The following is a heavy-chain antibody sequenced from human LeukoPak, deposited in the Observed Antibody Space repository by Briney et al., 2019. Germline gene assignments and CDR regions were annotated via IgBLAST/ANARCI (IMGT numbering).Heavy chain of an antibody. CDR3: ARRRSSGWYRSRGGENAFDI. V-gene: IGHV4-34*01. D-gene: IGHD6-19*01. Sequence: SETLSLTCAVYGGSFSGYYWSWIRQPPGKGLEWIGEINHSGSTNYNPSLKSRVTISVDTSKNQFSLKLSSVTAADTAVYYCARRRSSGWYRSRGGENAFDIWGQGTMVTVSS. CDR1: GGSFSGYY. J-gene: IGHJ3*02. CDR2: INHSGST.